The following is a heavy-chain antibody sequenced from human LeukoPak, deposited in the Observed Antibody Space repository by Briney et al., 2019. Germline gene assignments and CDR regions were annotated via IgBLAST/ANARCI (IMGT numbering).Heavy chain of an antibody. CDR2: IGTSSTDI. CDR1: GFTFSDYY. J-gene: IGHJ4*02. V-gene: IGHV3-11*01. D-gene: IGHD2-15*01. Sequence: KPGGSLRLSCAASGFTFSDYYMTWIRQAPGKGLEWISNIGTSSTDIYYADSVKGRFTISRDNAKNSLYLQMNSLRAEDTAVYYCARALLLRGDFDYWGQGTLVTVSS. CDR3: ARALLLRGDFDY.